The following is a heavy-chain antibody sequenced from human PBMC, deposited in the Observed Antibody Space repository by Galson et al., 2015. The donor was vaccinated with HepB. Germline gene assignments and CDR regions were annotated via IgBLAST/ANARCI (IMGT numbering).Heavy chain of an antibody. D-gene: IGHD2-2*02. CDR3: ARALDCSSTSCYKRSAFDI. CDR2: FDPEDGET. CDR1: GYTLTELS. V-gene: IGHV1-24*01. J-gene: IGHJ3*02. Sequence: SVKVSCKVSGYTLTELSMHWVRQAPGKGLEWMGGFDPEDGETIYAQKFQGRVTMTGDTSISTAYMELSRLRSDDTAVYYCARALDCSSTSCYKRSAFDIWGQGTMVTVSS.